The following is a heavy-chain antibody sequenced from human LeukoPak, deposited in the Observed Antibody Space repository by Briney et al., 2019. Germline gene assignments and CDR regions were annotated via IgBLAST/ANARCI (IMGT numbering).Heavy chain of an antibody. Sequence: SETLSLTCTVSGGSISSYYWSWIRQPAGKGLEWIGRIYTSGSTNYNPSLKSRVTMSVDTSKNQFSLKLSSVTAADTAVYYCAREHYYDSSGYSRAFDIWGQGTMVTVSS. D-gene: IGHD3-22*01. CDR1: GGSISSYY. CDR2: IYTSGST. CDR3: AREHYYDSSGYSRAFDI. J-gene: IGHJ3*02. V-gene: IGHV4-4*07.